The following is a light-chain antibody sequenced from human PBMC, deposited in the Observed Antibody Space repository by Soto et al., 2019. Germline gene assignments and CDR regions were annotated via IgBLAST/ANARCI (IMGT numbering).Light chain of an antibody. J-gene: IGKJ1*01. CDR3: QQYNNWPCG. V-gene: IGKV3-15*01. CDR2: GAS. Sequence: EIVMTQSPATLSVSPGERATLSCRASQSVSSNLAWYQQKPGQAPRLLIYGASTRATGIPARFSGSGSGTEFTLTISSLHSEDFAVYYCQQYNNWPCGFGQGTKVEIK. CDR1: QSVSSN.